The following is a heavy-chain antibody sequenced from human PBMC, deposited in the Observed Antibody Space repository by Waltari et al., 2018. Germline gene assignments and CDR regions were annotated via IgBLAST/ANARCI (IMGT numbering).Heavy chain of an antibody. V-gene: IGHV3-53*02. D-gene: IGHD3-3*01. Sequence: EVQLVETGGGLVQRGGSLRLSCAASGFSVSNNYMSWVRLTPGKGLGWVAGLYVSGITHYAASVKGRFTLSRDNSKKTVYLQMDSLRAEDSAVYFCVKNRLSRSRDPFDAWGQGTTVTVSS. CDR3: VKNRLSRSRDPFDA. CDR2: LYVSGIT. J-gene: IGHJ3*01. CDR1: GFSVSNNY.